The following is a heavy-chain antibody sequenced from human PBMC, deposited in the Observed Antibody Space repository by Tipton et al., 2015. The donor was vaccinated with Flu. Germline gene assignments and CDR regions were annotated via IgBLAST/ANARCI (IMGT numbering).Heavy chain of an antibody. Sequence: TLSLICTVSGDSITSSSFYWGWIRQPPGKGLEWIGSVSHSGSTSYNPSLKSRIVMSIDTSKSQFSLTLRSVTAADTAVYYCARDRYDILTGSFSWFDPWGQGTLVTVSS. J-gene: IGHJ5*02. V-gene: IGHV4-39*07. CDR2: VSHSGST. CDR1: GDSITSSSFY. D-gene: IGHD3-9*01. CDR3: ARDRYDILTGSFSWFDP.